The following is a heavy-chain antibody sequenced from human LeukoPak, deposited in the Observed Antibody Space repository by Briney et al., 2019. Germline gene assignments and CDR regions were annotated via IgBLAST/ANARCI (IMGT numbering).Heavy chain of an antibody. CDR2: ISSRSNYI. CDR1: ALTFSGYS. D-gene: IGHD3-10*01. V-gene: IGHV3-21*01. J-gene: IGHJ4*02. Sequence: PGGSLRLSCAASALTFSGYSMNCVRQAPGKGLEWVSSISSRSNYIYYADSVKGRFTISRDNAKHSLYLQMNSLRAEDTGVYHCARDGYDTSGRNPYFDYWGQGTLVTVSS. CDR3: ARDGYDTSGRNPYFDY.